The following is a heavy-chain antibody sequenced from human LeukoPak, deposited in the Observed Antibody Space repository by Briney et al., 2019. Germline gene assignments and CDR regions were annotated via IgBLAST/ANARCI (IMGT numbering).Heavy chain of an antibody. Sequence: GGSLRLSCAAPGFTVSSNYMSWIRQAPGKGLEWVSYISSSGSTIYYADSVKGRFTISRDNAKNSLYLQMNSLRAEDTAVYYCARETTLGGYSYGYPDYWGQGTLVTVSS. D-gene: IGHD5-18*01. CDR3: ARETTLGGYSYGYPDY. CDR2: ISSSGSTI. CDR1: GFTVSSNY. J-gene: IGHJ4*02. V-gene: IGHV3-11*01.